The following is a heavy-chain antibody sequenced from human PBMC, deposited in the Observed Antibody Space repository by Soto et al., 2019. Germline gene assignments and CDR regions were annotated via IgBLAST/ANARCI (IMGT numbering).Heavy chain of an antibody. D-gene: IGHD2-21*01. Sequence: VTLSCKDSGGTLNSNAICWVRQAPGQGLEWMGIINPSGGDTTYAQQFQGRVTMTRDTSTRTVYMELSSLRSEDTAVYYCARGGCGGECSVDYWGQGTLGNV. CDR1: GGTLNSNA. CDR2: INPSGGDT. J-gene: IGHJ4*02. V-gene: IGHV1-46*02. CDR3: ARGGCGGECSVDY.